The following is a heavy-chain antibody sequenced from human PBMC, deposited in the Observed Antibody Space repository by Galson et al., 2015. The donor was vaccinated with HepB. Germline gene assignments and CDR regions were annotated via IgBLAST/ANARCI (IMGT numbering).Heavy chain of an antibody. CDR3: ARPRVVGGSTLYF. V-gene: IGHV3-49*04. J-gene: IGHJ4*02. CDR2: IRSKAYGETT. CDR1: GFTFGDYP. D-gene: IGHD1-26*01. Sequence: SLRLSCAASGFTFGDYPMSWVRQAPGKGLEWVGFIRSKAYGETTEYAASVKGRFTISRDDSKSIAYVQMDSLKTEDTAVYYCARPRVVGGSTLYFWGQGTLVTVSS.